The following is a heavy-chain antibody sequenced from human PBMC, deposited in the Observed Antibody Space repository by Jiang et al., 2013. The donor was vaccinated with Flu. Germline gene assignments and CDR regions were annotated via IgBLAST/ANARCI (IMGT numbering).Heavy chain of an antibody. CDR3: ARENSGPFDY. D-gene: IGHD2/OR15-2a*01. V-gene: IGHV3-30*04. J-gene: IGHJ4*02. CDR1: GFTFSSYA. CDR2: ISYDGSNK. Sequence: VQLVESGGGVVQPGRSLRLSCAASGFTFSSYAMHWVRQAPGKGLEWVAVISYDGSNKYYADSVKGRFTISRDNSKNTLYLQMNSLRAEDTAVYYCARENSGPFDYWGQGTLVTVSS.